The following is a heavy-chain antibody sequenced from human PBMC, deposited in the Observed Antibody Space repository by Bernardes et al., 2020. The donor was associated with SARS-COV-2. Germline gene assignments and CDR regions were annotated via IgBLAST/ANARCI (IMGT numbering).Heavy chain of an antibody. CDR1: GGSISSGRYY. CDR2: IYSSGIT. D-gene: IGHD3-22*01. Sequence: SETLSLTCPVSGGSISSGRYYWSWLLQPAGKALEWIGHIYSSGITNYNPSLKSRVTIPVDTSKDQLSLKLSSVTAADTAGYYCARDYYFYRYFDLWGRGTLVTVSS. CDR3: ARDYYFYRYFDL. J-gene: IGHJ2*01. V-gene: IGHV4-61*09.